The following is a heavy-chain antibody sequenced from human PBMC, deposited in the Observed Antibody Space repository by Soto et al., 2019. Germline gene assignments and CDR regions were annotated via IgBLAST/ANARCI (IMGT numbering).Heavy chain of an antibody. CDR1: GGSFSGYY. J-gene: IGHJ4*02. CDR3: ARGDYIWGSYRYDY. D-gene: IGHD3-16*02. Sequence: SATLSLTCAVYGGSFSGYYWSWIRQPPGKGLEWNGEINHSGSTNYNPSLRSRVTISVDTSKNQFSLKLSSVTAADTAVYYCARGDYIWGSYRYDYWGQGTLVTVSS. V-gene: IGHV4-34*01. CDR2: INHSGST.